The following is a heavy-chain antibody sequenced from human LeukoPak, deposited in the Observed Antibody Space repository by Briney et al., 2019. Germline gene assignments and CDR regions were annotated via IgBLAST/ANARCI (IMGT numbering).Heavy chain of an antibody. CDR3: ARDLHYYVAMDV. V-gene: IGHV3-20*04. CDR1: GFTFDDYE. J-gene: IGHJ6*02. Sequence: GGSLRLSCAASGFTFDDYEMSWVRQAPGKGLEWVSGINWNGGSTGYADSVKGRFTISRDNAKNSLYLQMNSLRAEDTALYYCARDLHYYVAMDVWGQGTTVTVSS. CDR2: INWNGGST. D-gene: IGHD3-10*02.